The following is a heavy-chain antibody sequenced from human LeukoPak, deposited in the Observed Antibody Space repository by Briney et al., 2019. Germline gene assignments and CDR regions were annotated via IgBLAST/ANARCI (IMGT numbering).Heavy chain of an antibody. J-gene: IGHJ6*02. CDR1: AFTFNTFW. CDR2: INGGGSSA. V-gene: IGHV3-74*01. CDR3: ARGNYYNVDV. Sequence: GGSLRLSCAASAFTFNTFWMHWVRQAPGKGLVWVSRINGGGSSADYADSVKGRFTISRDNTKNTLYLQMNSLRAEDTAVYYCARGNYYNVDVWGQGTTVTVSS.